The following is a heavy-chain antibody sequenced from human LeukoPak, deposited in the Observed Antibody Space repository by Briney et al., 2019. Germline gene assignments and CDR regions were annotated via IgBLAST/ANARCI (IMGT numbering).Heavy chain of an antibody. Sequence: SETLSLTCTVPGGSLSSYYRSWIWQPLGRGLERIGYIYYNGTTNYNPSLKSRVTISVDTSEKQFSLKLRSVTAEDTAMYYCAREVSAYYYYMDVGGKGTTVTVSS. J-gene: IGHJ6*03. CDR3: AREVSAYYYYMDV. V-gene: IGHV4-59*01. CDR1: GGSLSSYY. CDR2: IYYNGTT.